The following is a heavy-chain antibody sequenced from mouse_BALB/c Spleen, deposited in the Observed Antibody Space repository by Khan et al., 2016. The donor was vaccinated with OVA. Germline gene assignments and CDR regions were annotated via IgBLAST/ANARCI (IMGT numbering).Heavy chain of an antibody. V-gene: IGHV5-17*02. D-gene: IGHD1-1*01. CDR3: ATSYFYGYYFDY. J-gene: IGHJ2*01. Sequence: EVELVESGGGLVQPGGSRKLSCAASGFTFSSYGMHWVRQAPEKGLEWVAYISGDSNTIYYADTVKGRFTISRDNPQNTLFLQMTSLMSEDTARYYFATSYFYGYYFDYWGPGTTLTVSS. CDR2: ISGDSNTI. CDR1: GFTFSSYG.